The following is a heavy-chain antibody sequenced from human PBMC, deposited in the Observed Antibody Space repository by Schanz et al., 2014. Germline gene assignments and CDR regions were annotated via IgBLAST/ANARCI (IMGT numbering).Heavy chain of an antibody. CDR3: ATLDYADSVS. V-gene: IGHV1-18*01. Sequence: QLQLVQSGAEVKKPGSSVKVSCKLSGGTFSSYTISWMRQAPGQGLEWMGWISPYNGNTNYALKLQGRVTMTTDTSTGSAYMELRSLRSDDAAVYYCATLDYADSVSWGQGTLVTVSS. CDR1: GGTFSSYT. J-gene: IGHJ5*02. D-gene: IGHD4-17*01. CDR2: ISPYNGNT.